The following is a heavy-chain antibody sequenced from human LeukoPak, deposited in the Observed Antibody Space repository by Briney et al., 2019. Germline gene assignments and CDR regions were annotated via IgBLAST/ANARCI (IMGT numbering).Heavy chain of an antibody. V-gene: IGHV4-30-4*07. Sequence: PSQTLSLTCAVSGGSISSGGYSWSWIRQPPGKGLEWIGYIYYSGSTNYNPSLKSRVTISVDTSKNQFSLKLSSVTAADTAVYYCARGSDDYGDYALDYWGQGTLVTVSS. CDR3: ARGSDDYGDYALDY. CDR1: GGSISSGGYS. J-gene: IGHJ4*02. CDR2: IYYSGST. D-gene: IGHD4-17*01.